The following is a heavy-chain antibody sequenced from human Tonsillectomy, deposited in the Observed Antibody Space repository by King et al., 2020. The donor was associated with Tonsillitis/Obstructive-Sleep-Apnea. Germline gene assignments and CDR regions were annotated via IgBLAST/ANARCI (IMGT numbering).Heavy chain of an antibody. CDR3: AKGLSGYDYYYGMDV. Sequence: QLVESGGGLVQPGGSLRLSCAASGFTFTTYAMSWVRQAPGKGLEWVSAISGSGGSTYYADSVKGRFTISRDNSKNMVYLQMNSLRAEDTAVYYCAKGLSGYDYYYGMDVWGQGTTVTVSS. CDR2: ISGSGGST. J-gene: IGHJ6*02. CDR1: GFTFTTYA. V-gene: IGHV3-23*04. D-gene: IGHD5-12*01.